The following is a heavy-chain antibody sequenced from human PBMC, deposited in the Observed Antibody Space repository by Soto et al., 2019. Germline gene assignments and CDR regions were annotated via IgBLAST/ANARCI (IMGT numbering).Heavy chain of an antibody. D-gene: IGHD2-2*01. J-gene: IGHJ2*01. V-gene: IGHV3-64D*06. CDR2: ISINGGST. CDR1: A. CDR3: VEDCNSNSCYSALFD. Sequence: AMSYAGYASGKRLEYVSAISINGGSTYYANSVKDRFTISRANSKNTLYLQMSTRRAEDTAVFYCVEDCNSNSCYSALFD.